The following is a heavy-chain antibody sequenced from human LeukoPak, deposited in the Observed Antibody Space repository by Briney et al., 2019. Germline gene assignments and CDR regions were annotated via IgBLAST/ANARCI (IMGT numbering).Heavy chain of an antibody. D-gene: IGHD3-22*01. J-gene: IGHJ4*02. V-gene: IGHV3-7*01. CDR3: ARDKGYYDSSGYYLY. CDR1: GFTFSSYW. Sequence: QAGGSLRLSCAASGFTFSSYWMSWVRQAPGEGLEWVANINQDGSEKYYVDSVKGRFTISRDNAKNSLYLQMNSLRAEDTAVYYCARDKGYYDSSGYYLYWGQGTLVTVSS. CDR2: INQDGSEK.